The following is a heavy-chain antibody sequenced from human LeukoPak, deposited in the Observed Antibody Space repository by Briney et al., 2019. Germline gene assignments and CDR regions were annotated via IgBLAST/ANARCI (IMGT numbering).Heavy chain of an antibody. D-gene: IGHD3-10*01. CDR1: GFAFSSYV. Sequence: PGGSLRPSCAASGFAFSSYVLHWVRQAPGKGLEWVSGISWNSGSIGYADSVKGRFTISRDNAKNSLYLQMNSLRAEDTALYYCAKDIGRYYYGSGSFAYFDYWGQGTLVTVSS. CDR3: AKDIGRYYYGSGSFAYFDY. V-gene: IGHV3-9*01. J-gene: IGHJ4*02. CDR2: ISWNSGSI.